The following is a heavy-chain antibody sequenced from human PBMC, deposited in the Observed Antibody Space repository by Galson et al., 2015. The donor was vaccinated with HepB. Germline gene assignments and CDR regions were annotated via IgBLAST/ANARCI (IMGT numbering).Heavy chain of an antibody. V-gene: IGHV3-7*03. J-gene: IGHJ5*02. CDR3: AREQGLQGYSSSSHPINWFDP. CDR1: GFTFSSYW. CDR2: IKQDGSEK. Sequence: SLRLSCAASGFTFSSYWMSWVRQAPGKGLEWVANIKQDGSEKYYVDSVKGRFTISRDNAKNSLYLQMNSLRAEDTAVYYCAREQGLQGYSSSSHPINWFDPWGRGTLVTVSS. D-gene: IGHD6-13*01.